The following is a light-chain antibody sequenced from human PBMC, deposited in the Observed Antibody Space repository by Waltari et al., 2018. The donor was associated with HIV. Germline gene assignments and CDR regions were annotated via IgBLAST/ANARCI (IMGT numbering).Light chain of an antibody. CDR2: GAS. J-gene: IGKJ4*01. CDR1: QTIRSA. V-gene: IGKV3-15*01. CDR3: QQYETWPLT. Sequence: EVVMTLSPVTLSMSPGERATLSCRASQTIRSALAWYQQNPGQAPGLLIYGASTKATDIPARCSGSGSGTEFTLTISSLQSEDFAVYYCQQYETWPLTFGGGTKVEIK.